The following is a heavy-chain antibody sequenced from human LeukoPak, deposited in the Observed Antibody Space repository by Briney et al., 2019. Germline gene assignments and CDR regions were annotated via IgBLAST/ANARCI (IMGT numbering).Heavy chain of an antibody. D-gene: IGHD3-16*01. CDR1: GFTFSTYG. V-gene: IGHV3-23*01. Sequence: GGSLRLSCAASGFTFSTYGMSWVRQAPGKGLEWVSAISGTGATTYYADSVKGRFTISRDNSDHTLYLQMNSLRAEDTAVYYCAKGLIEKVGGRHVGVYYYFGMDVWGKGTTVTVSS. CDR3: AKGLIEKVGGRHVGVYYYFGMDV. CDR2: ISGTGATT. J-gene: IGHJ6*04.